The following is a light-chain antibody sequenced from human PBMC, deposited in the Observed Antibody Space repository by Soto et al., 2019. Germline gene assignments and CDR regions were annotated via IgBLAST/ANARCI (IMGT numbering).Light chain of an antibody. CDR3: SSYASSNTQV. Sequence: QSALTQPASVSGSPGQSITVSCIGTSSDVGGYNYVSWYQQHPGKAPKLMIHDVSDRPSGVSNRFSGSKSGNTASLTISGLQAEDEAYYYCSSYASSNTQVFGGGTKVTV. CDR1: SSDVGGYNY. J-gene: IGLJ2*01. V-gene: IGLV2-14*01. CDR2: DVS.